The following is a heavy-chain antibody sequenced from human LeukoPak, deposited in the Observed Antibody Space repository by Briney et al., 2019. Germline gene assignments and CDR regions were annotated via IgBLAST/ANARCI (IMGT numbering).Heavy chain of an antibody. CDR2: IYYSGST. CDR3: ARDRPNYDFWSGYPYYYGMDV. Sequence: PSETLSLTCTVSGGSISSYYWSWIRQPPGKGLEWIGYIYYSGSTNYNPSLKSRVTISVDTSKNQFSLRLSSVTAADTAVYYCARDRPNYDFWSGYPYYYGMDVWDQGTTVTVSS. V-gene: IGHV4-59*01. CDR1: GGSISSYY. D-gene: IGHD3-3*01. J-gene: IGHJ6*02.